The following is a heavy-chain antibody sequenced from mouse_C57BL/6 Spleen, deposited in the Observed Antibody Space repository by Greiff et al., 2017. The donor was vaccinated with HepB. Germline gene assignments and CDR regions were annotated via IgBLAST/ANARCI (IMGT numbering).Heavy chain of an antibody. Sequence: QVQLQQPGAELVRPGSSVKLSCKASGYTFTSYWMHWVKQRPIQGLEWIGNIDPSDSETHYNQKFKDKATLTVDKSSSTAYMQRSSLTSEDSAVYYCARARTGGAWFAYRGQGTLVTVSA. CDR3: ARARTGGAWFAY. CDR2: IDPSDSET. J-gene: IGHJ3*01. CDR1: GYTFTSYW. V-gene: IGHV1-52*01. D-gene: IGHD4-1*01.